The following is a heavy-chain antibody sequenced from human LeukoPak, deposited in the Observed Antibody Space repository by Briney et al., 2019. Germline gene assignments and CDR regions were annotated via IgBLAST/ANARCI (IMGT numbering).Heavy chain of an antibody. CDR2: ISGSGGST. CDR1: GFTFSSYA. D-gene: IGHD3-22*01. CDR3: AKDPSPHTLIVGDY. Sequence: GGSLRLSCAASGFTFSSYAMSWVRQAPGKGLEWVSAISGSGGSTYYADSVKGRFTISRDNSKNTLYLQMNSLRAEDTAVYYFAKDPSPHTLIVGDYGGQGTLVTVSS. V-gene: IGHV3-23*01. J-gene: IGHJ4*02.